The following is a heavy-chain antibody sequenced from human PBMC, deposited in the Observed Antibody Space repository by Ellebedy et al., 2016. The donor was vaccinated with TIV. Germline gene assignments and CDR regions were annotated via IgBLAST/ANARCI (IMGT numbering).Heavy chain of an antibody. CDR3: ARRSSRNVMDV. Sequence: SRVLEWLGRTYYRSKWYNDYAVSVKSRITINPDTSKNQFSLQLNSVTPEDTAVYYCARRSSRNVMDVWGQGTTVTVS. CDR2: TYYRSKWYN. V-gene: IGHV6-1*01. D-gene: IGHD6-13*01. J-gene: IGHJ6*02.